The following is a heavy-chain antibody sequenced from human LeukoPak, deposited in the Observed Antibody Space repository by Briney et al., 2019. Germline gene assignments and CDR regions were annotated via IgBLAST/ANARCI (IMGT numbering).Heavy chain of an antibody. J-gene: IGHJ4*02. V-gene: IGHV3-23*01. CDR2: ISGSGGST. Sequence: PGGSLRLSCAASGFTFSSYAMSWVRQAPGKGLEWVSGISGSGGSTYYADSVKGRFTISRDNSKNTLYLQMNSLRAEDTAVYYCAKVVDYYDGSGYHYYFDYWGQGTLVTVSS. D-gene: IGHD3-22*01. CDR1: GFTFSSYA. CDR3: AKVVDYYDGSGYHYYFDY.